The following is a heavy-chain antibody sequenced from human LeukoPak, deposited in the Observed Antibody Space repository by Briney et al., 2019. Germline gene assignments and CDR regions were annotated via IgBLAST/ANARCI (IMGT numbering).Heavy chain of an antibody. CDR1: GFTFSSYE. D-gene: IGHD2-2*01. V-gene: IGHV3-48*03. J-gene: IGHJ3*02. Sequence: GGSLRLSCAASGFTFSSYEMNWVRQAPGKGLEWVSYISSSGSTIYYADSVKGRFTISRDNAKNSLYLQMNSLRAEDTAVYYCARFSSTSSRNAFDIWGQGTMVTVSS. CDR2: ISSSGSTI. CDR3: ARFSSTSSRNAFDI.